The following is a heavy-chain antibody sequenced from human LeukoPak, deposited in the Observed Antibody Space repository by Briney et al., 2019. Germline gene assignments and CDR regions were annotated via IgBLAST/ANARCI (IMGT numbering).Heavy chain of an antibody. D-gene: IGHD4-17*01. Sequence: SETLSLTCTVSGGSISSYYWSWIRQPPGKGLEWIGYIYYSGSTNYNPSLKSRVTISVDTSRNQFSLKLSSVTAADTAVYYCARTRSYGDYGYWGQGTLVTVSS. CDR1: GGSISSYY. CDR3: ARTRSYGDYGY. V-gene: IGHV4-59*01. J-gene: IGHJ4*02. CDR2: IYYSGST.